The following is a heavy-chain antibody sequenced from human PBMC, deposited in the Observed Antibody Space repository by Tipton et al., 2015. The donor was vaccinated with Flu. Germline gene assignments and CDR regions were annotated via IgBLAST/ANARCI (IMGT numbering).Heavy chain of an antibody. J-gene: IGHJ4*02. CDR2: IYPGDSDT. Sequence: QLVQSGAEVKKPGESLKISCKASGYTFTNYWIAWVRQMPGKGLEWMGSIYPGDSDTTYSPSFQGQVTISADKSINTAYLQWSSLKAPDTAIYYCARRGSNGYGHFDYWGQGALVTVSS. V-gene: IGHV5-51*01. CDR3: ARRGSNGYGHFDY. D-gene: IGHD3-16*01. CDR1: GYTFTNYW.